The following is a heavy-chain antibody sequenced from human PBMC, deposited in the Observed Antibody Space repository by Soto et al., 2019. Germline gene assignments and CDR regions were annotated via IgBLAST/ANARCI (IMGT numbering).Heavy chain of an antibody. V-gene: IGHV1-18*04. Sequence: ASVKVPCKASGYTFINYHIAWMRQAPGQGLEWMGWISPYTGDIKYALKSQGRVTRTIDTSTTTPYMDLRSLRSDDTAVYYCAREMTTMTCFDYWGQGTLVTVSS. CDR2: ISPYTGDI. J-gene: IGHJ4*02. CDR1: GYTFINYH. CDR3: AREMTTMTCFDY. D-gene: IGHD4-4*01.